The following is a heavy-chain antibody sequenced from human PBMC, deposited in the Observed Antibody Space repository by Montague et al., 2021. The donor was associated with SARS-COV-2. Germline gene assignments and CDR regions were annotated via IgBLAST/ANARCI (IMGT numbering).Heavy chain of an antibody. V-gene: IGHV2-5*02. CDR2: IYWDDDK. J-gene: IGHJ4*02. D-gene: IGHD2-8*01. CDR3: AHRPLLALNGQFDY. Sequence: LEWLALIYWDDDKRYSPSLKSRLTITKDTSKHQVVLTMTNMDPVDTATYYCAHRPLLALNGQFDYWGQGTL.